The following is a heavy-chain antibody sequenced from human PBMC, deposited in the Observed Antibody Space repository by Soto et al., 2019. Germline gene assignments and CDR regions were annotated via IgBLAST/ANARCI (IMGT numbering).Heavy chain of an antibody. Sequence: GWSLRLSCVGSGFTFSTYSINLVRQAPGKGLEWVSSISSRSDIYYADSVKGRFTISRDNAKNSVSLQMNSLRAEDTAVYYCAREYTAWPLDYGLDVWGEGTTVTVS. CDR1: GFTFSTYS. J-gene: IGHJ6*02. CDR3: AREYTAWPLDYGLDV. V-gene: IGHV3-21*01. D-gene: IGHD2-2*02. CDR2: ISSRSDI.